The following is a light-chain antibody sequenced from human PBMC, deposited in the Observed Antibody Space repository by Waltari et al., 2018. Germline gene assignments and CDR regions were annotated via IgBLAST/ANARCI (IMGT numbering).Light chain of an antibody. J-gene: IGLJ3*02. CDR3: AAWDDSLNGWV. V-gene: IGLV1-36*01. CDR1: FPIIGYNG. CDR2: YDN. Sequence: QSALTQPPSVSEAPGQGVTWSGSGSFPIIGYNGVNCYQLLPGKPPKLLIYYDNVLSSGVSDRFSASKSGTSASLAISGLQSDDEAEYYCAAWDDSLNGWVFGGGTKLTVL.